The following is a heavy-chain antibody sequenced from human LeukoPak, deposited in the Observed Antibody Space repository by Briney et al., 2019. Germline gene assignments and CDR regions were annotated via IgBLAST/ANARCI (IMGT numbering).Heavy chain of an antibody. Sequence: SQTLSLTCDISGDSVSSNSAAWNWIRQSPSRGLEWLGRTYYRSKWYNDYAISVKSRMTINADTSKNQFSVQLNSVAPEDTAVYYCAKGRWALFDCWGQGTLVIVSS. J-gene: IGHJ4*02. CDR3: AKGRWALFDC. CDR1: GDSVSSNSAA. D-gene: IGHD3-10*01. CDR2: TYYRSKWYN. V-gene: IGHV6-1*01.